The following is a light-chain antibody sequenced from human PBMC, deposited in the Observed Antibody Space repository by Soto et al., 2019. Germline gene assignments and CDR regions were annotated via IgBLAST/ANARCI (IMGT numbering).Light chain of an antibody. V-gene: IGKV1-33*01. CDR3: PQYDNLPPFT. CDR1: QDISNY. CDR2: YAS. J-gene: IGKJ3*01. Sequence: DIQMTQSPSSLSASVGDRVTITCQASQDISNYLKWYQQKPGKAPKLLFYYASNLETGVPSRFSGSGSVTDFTFTITILQPEDIATYYCPQYDNLPPFTFGPGTKVDIK.